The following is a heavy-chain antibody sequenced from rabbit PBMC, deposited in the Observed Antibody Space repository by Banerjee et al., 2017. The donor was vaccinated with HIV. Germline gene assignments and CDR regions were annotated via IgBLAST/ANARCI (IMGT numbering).Heavy chain of an antibody. J-gene: IGHJ4*01. CDR1: GFSFSNKYV. D-gene: IGHD4-1*01. CDR3: ARDLAGVIGWNFDL. CDR2: IDVGYRGST. V-gene: IGHV1S40*01. Sequence: SGGDLVKPGASLTLTCTASGFSFSNKYVMCWVRQAPGKGLEWIACIDVGYRGSTYYATWVNGRFTISRDNAQNTVDLQMNSLTAADTATYFCARDLAGVIGWNFDLWGPGTLVTVS.